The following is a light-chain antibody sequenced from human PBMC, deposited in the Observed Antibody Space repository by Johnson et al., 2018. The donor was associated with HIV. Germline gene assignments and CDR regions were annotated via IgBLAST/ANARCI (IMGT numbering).Light chain of an antibody. J-gene: IGLJ1*01. CDR2: DNN. CDR3: GTWDSSLSAPV. Sequence: QSVLTQPPSVSAAPGQKVTISCSGSSSNIGNNYVSWYQQVPGTAPKLLIYDNNKRPSGIPDRFSGSKSGTSATLGITGLQTGDEADYYCGTWDSSLSAPVFGTGTKVTVL. CDR1: SSNIGNNY. V-gene: IGLV1-51*01.